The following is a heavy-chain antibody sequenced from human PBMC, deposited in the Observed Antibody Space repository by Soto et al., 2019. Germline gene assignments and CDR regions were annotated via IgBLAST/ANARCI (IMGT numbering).Heavy chain of an antibody. J-gene: IGHJ4*02. CDR2: ISGSGGST. D-gene: IGHD4-17*01. CDR1: GFTSSSYA. CDR3: AKVVLTTVTPYFDY. V-gene: IGHV3-23*01. Sequence: HPGGSLRLSCAASGFTSSSYAMSWVRQAPGKGLEWVSAISGSGGSTYYADSVKGRFTISRDNSKNTLYLQMNSLRAEDTAVYYCAKVVLTTVTPYFDYWGQGTLVTVSS.